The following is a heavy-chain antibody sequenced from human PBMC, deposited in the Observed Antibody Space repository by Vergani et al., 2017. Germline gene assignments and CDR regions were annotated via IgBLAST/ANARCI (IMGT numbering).Heavy chain of an antibody. D-gene: IGHD1-1*01. J-gene: IGHJ4*02. CDR1: EYSFGNYW. CDR2: IYPADSDT. V-gene: IGHV5-51*01. CDR3: ARHTTYTDS. Sequence: EVKLVQSGPEMRKPGESLKISCKGSEYSFGNYWIGWVRQMPGKGLEWMGIIYPADSDTRYSPSFQGQVTISADKSISTAFLQWDSLKASDTALYYCARHTTYTDSWRQGTLVTVSS.